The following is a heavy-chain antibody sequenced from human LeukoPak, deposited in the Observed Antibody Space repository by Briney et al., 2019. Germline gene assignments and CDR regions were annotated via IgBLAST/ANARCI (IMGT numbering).Heavy chain of an antibody. D-gene: IGHD5-12*01. CDR1: GGTFSSYA. J-gene: IGHJ4*02. CDR2: IIPIFGTA. V-gene: IGHV1-69*01. Sequence: SVKVSCKASGGTFSSYAISWARQAPGQGLEWMGGIIPIFGTANYAQKFQGRVTITADESTSTAYMELSSLRSEDTAVYYCARPGRGRYSGYDWFPYYFDYWGQGTLVTVSS. CDR3: ARPGRGRYSGYDWFPYYFDY.